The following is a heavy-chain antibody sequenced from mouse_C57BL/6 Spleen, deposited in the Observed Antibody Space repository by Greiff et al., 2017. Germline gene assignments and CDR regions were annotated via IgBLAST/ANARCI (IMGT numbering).Heavy chain of an antibody. CDR3: ARSLNWDYFDY. CDR2: IYPGSGNT. Sequence: QVQLQQSGAELVRPGASVKLSCKASGYTFTDYYINWVKQRPGQGLEWIARIYPGSGNTYYNEKFKGKATLTAEKSSSTAYMQLSSLTSEDSAVYFCARSLNWDYFDYCGQGPTLTVSS. V-gene: IGHV1-76*01. CDR1: GYTFTDYY. J-gene: IGHJ2*01. D-gene: IGHD4-1*01.